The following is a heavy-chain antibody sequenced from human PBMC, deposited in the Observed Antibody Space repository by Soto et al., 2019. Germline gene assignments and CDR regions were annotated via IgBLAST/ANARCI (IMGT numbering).Heavy chain of an antibody. CDR1: GFTFSSYG. D-gene: IGHD2-15*01. CDR2: IAYDGSNA. V-gene: IGHV3-30*03. J-gene: IGHJ6*02. CDR3: ARGDREDILVVVGARPGEYGIDI. Sequence: GGSLRLSCAASGFTFSSYGVHWVRQAPGKGLECLAVIAYDGSNAFYRDSVKGRFTISRDNSKNTLYLHMNSLRSEDTGVYYCARGDREDILVVVGARPGEYGIDIWGQGTTVTVSS.